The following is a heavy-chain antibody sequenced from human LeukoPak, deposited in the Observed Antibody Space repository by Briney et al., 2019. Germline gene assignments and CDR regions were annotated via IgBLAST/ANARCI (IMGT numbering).Heavy chain of an antibody. CDR3: ATDGQFWSGKFDY. D-gene: IGHD3-3*01. Sequence: ASVKVSCKVSGYTLTELSMHWVRQAPGKGLEWVGGFDPEDGETIYAQKFQGRVTMTEDTSTDTAYMELSSLRSEDTAVYYCATDGQFWSGKFDYWGQGTLVTVSS. J-gene: IGHJ4*02. CDR1: GYTLTELS. V-gene: IGHV1-24*01. CDR2: FDPEDGET.